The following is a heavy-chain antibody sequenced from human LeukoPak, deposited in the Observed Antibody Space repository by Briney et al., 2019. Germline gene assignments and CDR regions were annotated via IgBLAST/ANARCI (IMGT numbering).Heavy chain of an antibody. Sequence: GGSLRLSCAASGFTFSSYWMSWVRQAPGKGLEWVANIKQDGSEKYYVDSVKGRFTISRDNAKNSLYLQMNSLRAEDTAVYYCARDGVDIVATGMDVWGQGTTVTVSS. CDR2: IKQDGSEK. D-gene: IGHD5-12*01. CDR3: ARDGVDIVATGMDV. CDR1: GFTFSSYW. J-gene: IGHJ6*02. V-gene: IGHV3-7*01.